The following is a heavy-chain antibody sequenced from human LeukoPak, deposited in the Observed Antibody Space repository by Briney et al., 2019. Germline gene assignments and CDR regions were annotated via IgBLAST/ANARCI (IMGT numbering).Heavy chain of an antibody. CDR2: ISGSGGST. J-gene: IGHJ4*02. CDR3: AKLDGYNCRYFDY. CDR1: GFTFSSYG. D-gene: IGHD5-24*01. Sequence: GGSLRLSCAASGFTFSSYGMSWVRQAPGKGLEWVSAISGSGGSTYYADSVEGRFTISRDNSKNTLYLQMNSLRAEDTAVYYCAKLDGYNCRYFDYWGQGTLVTVSS. V-gene: IGHV3-23*01.